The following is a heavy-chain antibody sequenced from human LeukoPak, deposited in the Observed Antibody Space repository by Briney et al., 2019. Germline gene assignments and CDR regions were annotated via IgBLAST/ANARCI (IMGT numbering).Heavy chain of an antibody. V-gene: IGHV3-21*01. CDR2: ISSSSSYI. Sequence: PGGSLRLSCAASGFTFSSYSMNWVRQAPGKGLEWVSSISSSSSYIYYADSVKGRFTISRDNAKNSLYLQMNSLRAEDTAVYYCARAALAYCGGDCLRAFDIWGQGTMVTVSS. J-gene: IGHJ3*02. CDR3: ARAALAYCGGDCLRAFDI. D-gene: IGHD2-21*02. CDR1: GFTFSSYS.